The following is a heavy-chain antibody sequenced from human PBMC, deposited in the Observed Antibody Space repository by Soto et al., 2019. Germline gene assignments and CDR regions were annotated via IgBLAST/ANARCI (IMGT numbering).Heavy chain of an antibody. Sequence: PGVSLRLSCAASGFTFSGFGMHWVRQAPGKGLEWVAGIWFDAREEYYADSVKGRFTISRDNSKNTLYLQMNSLRAEDTAVYYCAKEGGEQWLVGTYYYYGMDVWGQGTTVTVSS. V-gene: IGHV3-30*02. CDR2: IWFDAREE. CDR3: AKEGGEQWLVGTYYYYGMDV. J-gene: IGHJ6*02. D-gene: IGHD6-19*01. CDR1: GFTFSGFG.